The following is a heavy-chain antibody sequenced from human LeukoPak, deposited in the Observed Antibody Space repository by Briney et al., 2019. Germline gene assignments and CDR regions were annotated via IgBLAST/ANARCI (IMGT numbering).Heavy chain of an antibody. CDR1: RNPIKAYY. CDR2: IDNTGDP. Sequence: SETLSLTCSVSRNPIKAYYWNWIRQPPGKGLEWLGYIDNTGDPTYSPSLKSRLTISVDKSKNQFSLKLTSVTAADTAVYYCARDLADYHDSLGHHGAFNIWGPATLVIVSS. J-gene: IGHJ3*02. CDR3: ARDLADYHDSLGHHGAFNI. D-gene: IGHD3-22*01. V-gene: IGHV4-59*01.